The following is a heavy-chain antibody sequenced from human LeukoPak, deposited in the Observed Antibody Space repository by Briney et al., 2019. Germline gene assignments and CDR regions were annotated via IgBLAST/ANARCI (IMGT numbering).Heavy chain of an antibody. CDR1: GGSISSSSYY. CDR3: ARVDTAMVFLPDY. CDR2: IYYSGST. Sequence: SETLSLTCTVSGGSISSSSYYWGWIRQPPGKGLEWIGSIYYSGSTYYNPSLKSRVTISVDTSKNQFSLELSSVTAADTAVYYCARVDTAMVFLPDYWGQGTLVTVSS. D-gene: IGHD5-18*01. V-gene: IGHV4-39*01. J-gene: IGHJ4*02.